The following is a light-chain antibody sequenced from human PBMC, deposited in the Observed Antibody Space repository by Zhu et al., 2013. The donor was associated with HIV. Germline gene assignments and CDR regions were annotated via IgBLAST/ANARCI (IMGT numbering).Light chain of an antibody. Sequence: EIVLTQFPATLSLSPGQRATLYCRASQSVGVVLAWYQKRPGQPPRVLMYDASNRASGIPTRFSGSGSGTDFTLTISNLEPEDFAIYYCQHRSDWPPVWTFGQGTRVEIK. V-gene: IGKV3-11*01. CDR2: DAS. J-gene: IGKJ1*01. CDR3: QHRSDWPPVWT. CDR1: QSVGVV.